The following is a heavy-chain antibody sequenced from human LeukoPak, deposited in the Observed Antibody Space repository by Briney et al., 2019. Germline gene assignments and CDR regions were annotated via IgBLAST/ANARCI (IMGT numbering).Heavy chain of an antibody. V-gene: IGHV1-2*06. CDR3: ARDRSGYSYGEPLDY. J-gene: IGHJ4*02. CDR2: INSNTGGT. Sequence: ASVKVSCKASGYTFTAYYMHWVRQAPGQGLEWMGRINSNTGGTDYAQKFQGRVTMTRDTSISTAYMELRRLRSDDTAVYYCARDRSGYSYGEPLDYWGQGTLVTVSS. CDR1: GYTFTAYY. D-gene: IGHD5-18*01.